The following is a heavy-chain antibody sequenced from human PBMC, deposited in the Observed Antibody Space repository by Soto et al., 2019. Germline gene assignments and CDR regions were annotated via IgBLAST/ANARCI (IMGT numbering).Heavy chain of an antibody. CDR2: ISYDGTSK. D-gene: IGHD3-22*01. J-gene: IGHJ4*02. V-gene: IGHV3-30*04. Sequence: GSLRLSCAASGFTFSNYAMHWVRQAPGKGLEWVAFISYDGTSKFYADSVKGRFTISRDNSKNTLYLQMNSLRPEDTAVYYCARKTLTYYYDSSGSYWGQGTLVTVSS. CDR3: ARKTLTYYYDSSGSY. CDR1: GFTFSNYA.